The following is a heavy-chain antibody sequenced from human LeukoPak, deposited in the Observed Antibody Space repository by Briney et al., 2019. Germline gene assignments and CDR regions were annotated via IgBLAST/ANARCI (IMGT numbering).Heavy chain of an antibody. CDR2: IRAKTYCGTT. CDR3: ARADYGGNAGGF. CDR1: GFTFVDYA. J-gene: IGHJ4*02. V-gene: IGHV3-49*03. D-gene: IGHD4-23*01. Sequence: PGGSLRLSCTASGFTFVDYAMSWFRQAPGKGLEWVGFIRAKTYCGTTQYAASVKDRFTISRDDSKSIAYLQMNSLKTEDTAVYYCARADYGGNAGGFWGQGTLVTVSS.